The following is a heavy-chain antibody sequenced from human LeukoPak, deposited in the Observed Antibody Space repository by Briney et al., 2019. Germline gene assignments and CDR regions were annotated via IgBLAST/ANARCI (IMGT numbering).Heavy chain of an antibody. J-gene: IGHJ4*02. CDR3: ARGRRGGAVSFKGRYFDY. CDR2: IYYSGST. V-gene: IGHV4-59*12. CDR1: GGSISSYY. Sequence: SETLSLTCTVSGGSISSYYWSWIRQPPGKGLEWIGYIYYSGSTNYNPSLKSRVTISVDTSKNQFSLKLSSVTAADTAVYYCARGRRGGAVSFKGRYFDYWGQGTLVTVSS. D-gene: IGHD1-26*01.